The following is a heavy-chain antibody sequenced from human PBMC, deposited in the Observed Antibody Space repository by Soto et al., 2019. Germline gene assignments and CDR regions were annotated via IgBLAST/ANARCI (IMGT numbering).Heavy chain of an antibody. D-gene: IGHD5-18*01. CDR1: GFTFSSYG. CDR2: ISYDGSNK. J-gene: IGHJ6*02. Sequence: GGSLRLSCAASGFTFSSYGMHWVRQAPGKGLEWVAVISYDGSNKYYADSVKGRFTISRDNSKNTLYLQMNSLRAEDTAVYYCAKDNGPMDTAMVAYYGMDVWGQGTTVTVSS. V-gene: IGHV3-30*18. CDR3: AKDNGPMDTAMVAYYGMDV.